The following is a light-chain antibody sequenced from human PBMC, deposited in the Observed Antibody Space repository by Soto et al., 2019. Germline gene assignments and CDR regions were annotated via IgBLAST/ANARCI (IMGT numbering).Light chain of an antibody. CDR3: SAYAGSSTLYV. CDR1: NSDVGANNY. V-gene: IGLV2-14*03. Sequence: QSMLTQPAFRSGSSRQSITISCTGTNSDVGANNYVSWYQQHPGKAPKLMIYDVSKRPSGVSNRFSGSKSGNTASLTISGLQAEDEADYYCSAYAGSSTLYVFGSGT. CDR2: DVS. J-gene: IGLJ1*01.